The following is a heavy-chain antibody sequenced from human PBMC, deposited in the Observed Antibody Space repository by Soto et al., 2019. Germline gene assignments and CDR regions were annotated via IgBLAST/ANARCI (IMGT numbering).Heavy chain of an antibody. CDR1: GFTFSSYA. Sequence: LRLSCAASGFTFSSYAMSWVRQAPGKGLEWVSAISGSGVTHYTDSVKGRFTISGDDSKNTVYLQMHSLRGEDTAVYYCTRWNGYGDLWGQGTLVTVSS. J-gene: IGHJ5*02. D-gene: IGHD1-1*01. CDR3: TRWNGYGDL. V-gene: IGHV3-23*01. CDR2: ISGSGVT.